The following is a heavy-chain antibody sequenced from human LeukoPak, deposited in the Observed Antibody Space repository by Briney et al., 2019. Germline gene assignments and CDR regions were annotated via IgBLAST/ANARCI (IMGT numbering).Heavy chain of an antibody. CDR1: GFTFSGFA. D-gene: IGHD6-6*01. CDR2: ISAGSSNK. V-gene: IGHV3-23*01. J-gene: IGHJ4*02. Sequence: GGSLRLSCAASGFTFSGFAMIWVRQAPGKGLQWVSSISAGSSNKYYADSVKGRFTISRDNSKNALYLQMNSLRAEDTAVYYCARVQKIKRWGSSSSPFDYWGQGTLVTVSS. CDR3: ARVQKIKRWGSSSSPFDY.